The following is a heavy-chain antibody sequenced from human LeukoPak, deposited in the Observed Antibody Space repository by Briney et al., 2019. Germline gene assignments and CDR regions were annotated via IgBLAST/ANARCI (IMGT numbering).Heavy chain of an antibody. D-gene: IGHD3-22*01. CDR3: RVVITTTDY. J-gene: IGHJ4*02. Sequence: GGSLRLSCAASGFTFSSYWMHWVRQAPGKGLEWVALISYDGSNKYYADSVKGRFTISGDNSKNTLYLQMNSLRAEDTAVYYCRVVITTTDYWGQGTLVTVSS. V-gene: IGHV3-30*03. CDR2: ISYDGSNK. CDR1: GFTFSSYW.